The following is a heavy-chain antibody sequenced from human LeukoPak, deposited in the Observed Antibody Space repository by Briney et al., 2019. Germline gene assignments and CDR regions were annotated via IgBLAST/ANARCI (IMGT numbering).Heavy chain of an antibody. CDR3: ARNLITMVRGGNWFDP. CDR2: ISAYNGNT. CDR1: GYTFTSYG. Sequence: GASVKVSCKASGYTFTSYGISWARQAPGQGLEWMGWISAYNGNTNYAQKLQGRVTMTTDTSTSTAYMELRSLRSDDTAVYYCARNLITMVRGGNWFDPWGQGTLVTVSS. D-gene: IGHD3-10*01. J-gene: IGHJ5*02. V-gene: IGHV1-18*01.